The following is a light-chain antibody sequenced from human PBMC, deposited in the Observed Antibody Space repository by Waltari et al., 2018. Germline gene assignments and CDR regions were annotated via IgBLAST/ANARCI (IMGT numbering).Light chain of an antibody. J-gene: IGKJ4*01. V-gene: IGKV1-39*01. CDR3: QQSYSTPT. Sequence: DIQMTQSPSSLSASVGDRVTITCRASQSISIYLNWYQQKPGKAPKLLIYAASSLQSGVPSRFGGSGSVTDFTLTISSLQPEDFATYDCQQSYSTPTFGGGTKVEIK. CDR2: AAS. CDR1: QSISIY.